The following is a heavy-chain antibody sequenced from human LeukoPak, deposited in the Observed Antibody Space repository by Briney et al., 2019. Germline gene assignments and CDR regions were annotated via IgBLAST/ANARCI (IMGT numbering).Heavy chain of an antibody. CDR1: GFTFDYYA. J-gene: IGHJ6*03. Sequence: GGSLRLSCAASGFTFDYYAMHWVRQAPGKGLEWVSLISWDGSNIKSADSVKGRFTISRDNSKNSLYIQMNSLRDEDTAFYYCAKDIGCSATSCPSFHYYYMDVWGKGNTVTASS. CDR3: AKDIGCSATSCPSFHYYYMDV. V-gene: IGHV3-43D*04. D-gene: IGHD2-2*01. CDR2: ISWDGSNI.